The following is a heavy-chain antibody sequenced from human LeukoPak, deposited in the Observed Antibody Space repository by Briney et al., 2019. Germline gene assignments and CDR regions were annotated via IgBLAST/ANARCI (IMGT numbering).Heavy chain of an antibody. Sequence: PSETLSLTSTVSGGSISNSSYYWSWIRQPPGKGLEWIGYIYYSGSTNYNPSLKSRVTISVDTSKNQFSLKLSSVTAADTAVYYCARVERFWSGYSLGWYFDLWGRGTLVTVSS. V-gene: IGHV4-61*01. CDR2: IYYSGST. J-gene: IGHJ2*01. CDR1: GGSISNSSYY. CDR3: ARVERFWSGYSLGWYFDL. D-gene: IGHD3-3*01.